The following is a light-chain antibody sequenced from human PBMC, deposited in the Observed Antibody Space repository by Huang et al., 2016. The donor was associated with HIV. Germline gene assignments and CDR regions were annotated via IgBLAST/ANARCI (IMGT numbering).Light chain of an antibody. CDR1: QGIRNS. J-gene: IGKJ1*01. CDR2: AAS. CDR3: QQYHSSWT. V-gene: IGKV1-NL1*01. Sequence: DIQMTQSPLSLSASVGDRVTITCRASQGIRNSLAWYQQKPGKAPKLLVYAASRLESGVPSWFSGSGSATNFTLTISSRQPEDFATYYCQQYHSSWTFGQGTKVEIK.